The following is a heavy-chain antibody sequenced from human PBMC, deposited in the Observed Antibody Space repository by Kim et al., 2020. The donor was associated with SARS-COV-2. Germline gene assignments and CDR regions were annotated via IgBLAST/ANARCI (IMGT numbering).Heavy chain of an antibody. CDR1: GYTFTSYD. CDR3: ARGDTRFGDPWLSIYMDV. CDR2: MNPNSGNT. V-gene: IGHV1-8*01. J-gene: IGHJ6*03. Sequence: ASVKVSCKASGYTFTSYDINWVRQATGQGLEWMGWMNPNSGNTGYAQKFQGRVTMTRNTSISTAYMELSSLRSEDTAVYYCARGDTRFGDPWLSIYMDVWGKGTTVTVSS. D-gene: IGHD3-10*01.